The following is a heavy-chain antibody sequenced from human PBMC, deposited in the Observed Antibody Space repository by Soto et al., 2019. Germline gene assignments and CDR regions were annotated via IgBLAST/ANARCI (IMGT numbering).Heavy chain of an antibody. V-gene: IGHV3-23*01. Sequence: GGSLRLSCEVSGFTLTSYGMNWVRQAPDKVLEWVSTIGRGGDTFYADSVRGRFTISRDNSKNTLFLQMNSLKAEDTALYFCATDGTTAGIHYYGTDLWGQGTTVTVSS. CDR1: GFTLTSYG. CDR3: ATDGTTAGIHYYGTDL. J-gene: IGHJ6*02. CDR2: IGRGGDT. D-gene: IGHD1-1*01.